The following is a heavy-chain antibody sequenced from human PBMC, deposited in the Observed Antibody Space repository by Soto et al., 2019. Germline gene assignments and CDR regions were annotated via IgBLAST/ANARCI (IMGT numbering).Heavy chain of an antibody. Sequence: QVQLQESGPGLVKPSETLSLTCTVSGGSISTYYWSWIRQPPGKGLEWIGYIYYSGSTNYNPSLKCRGTRSLRTAKHQCSLKLSSVTAADPAVYYCASYSAAGHGGVRVDYWGQATPVTVSS. CDR1: GGSISTYY. CDR2: IYYSGST. D-gene: IGHD2-15*01. CDR3: ASYSAAGHGGVRVDY. V-gene: IGHV4-59*01. J-gene: IGHJ4*02.